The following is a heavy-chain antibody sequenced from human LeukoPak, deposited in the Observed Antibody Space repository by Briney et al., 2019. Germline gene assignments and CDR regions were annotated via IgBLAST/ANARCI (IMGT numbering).Heavy chain of an antibody. J-gene: IGHJ4*02. CDR2: ISSSGSTI. CDR1: GFTFSSYE. CDR3: ARDGGLALWFGESHYFDY. V-gene: IGHV3-48*03. Sequence: GGSLRLSCAASGFTFSSYEMNWVRQAPGKGLEWVSYISSSGSTIYYADSVKGRFTISRDNAKNSLYLQMNSLRAEDTAVYYCARDGGLALWFGESHYFDYWGQGTLVTVSS. D-gene: IGHD3-10*01.